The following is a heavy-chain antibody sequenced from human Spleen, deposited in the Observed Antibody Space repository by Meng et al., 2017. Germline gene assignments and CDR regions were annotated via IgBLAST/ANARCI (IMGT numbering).Heavy chain of an antibody. Sequence: QGHREEWGTGMVKPSEPLYLTGVVSARSLSDYYMSWIRTPPGKGLEWIGDINHSGSTKYNQSLESRATISVDHNQNTLSLKLSSVTAAVSAVYYCARGPTTMAHDFDYWGQGTLVTVSS. CDR1: ARSLSDYY. V-gene: IGHV4-34*01. J-gene: IGHJ4*02. CDR2: INHSGST. CDR3: ARGPTTMAHDFDY. D-gene: IGHD4-11*01.